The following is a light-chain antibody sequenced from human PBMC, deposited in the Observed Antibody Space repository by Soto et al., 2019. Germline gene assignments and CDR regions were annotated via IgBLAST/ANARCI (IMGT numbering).Light chain of an antibody. CDR1: QTISSW. CDR2: KAS. J-gene: IGKJ2*01. Sequence: DIQMTQSPSTLSASVGDIVNITCRASQTISSWLAWYQQKLGKAPKLLIYKASSLESGVSSRFSGSGSGTEFTLTIRTLQPDDFATYYCPQYNNYPFTFGQGTKLEIK. CDR3: PQYNNYPFT. V-gene: IGKV1-5*03.